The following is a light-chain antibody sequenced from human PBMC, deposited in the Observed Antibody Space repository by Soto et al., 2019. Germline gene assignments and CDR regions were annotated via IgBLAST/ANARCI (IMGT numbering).Light chain of an antibody. V-gene: IGKV1-5*01. CDR2: DAS. CDR3: QQYNSYWRT. Sequence: DIQMTQSPSTLSASVGDRVTITCRASQSISSWLAWYQQKPGKAPKVLIFDASSLESGVPSRFSGSGSGTEFTLTISSLQPDDFATYYCQQYNSYWRTFGQGTKV. J-gene: IGKJ1*01. CDR1: QSISSW.